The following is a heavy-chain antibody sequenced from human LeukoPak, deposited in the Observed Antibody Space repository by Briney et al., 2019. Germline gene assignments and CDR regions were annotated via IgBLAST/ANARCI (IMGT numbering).Heavy chain of an antibody. CDR2: MRGDGRLI. V-gene: IGHV3-7*01. CDR3: ARLFGGVTTFDF. CDR1: GFTFGNFW. Sequence: SGGSLRLSCTASGFTFGNFWMSWVRQAPGRGLQWVASMRGDGRLIHYVDSVEGRFTISRDNAGNSLYLEMNSLRAEDTAVYYCARLFGGVTTFDFWGQGALVTVSS. J-gene: IGHJ4*02. D-gene: IGHD1-1*01.